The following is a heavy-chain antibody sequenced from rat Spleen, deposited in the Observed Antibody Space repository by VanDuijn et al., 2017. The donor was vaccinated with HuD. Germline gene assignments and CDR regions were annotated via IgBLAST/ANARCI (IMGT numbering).Heavy chain of an antibody. Sequence: EVQLVESGGGLVQPGRSLKLSCAASGFTFSDYGVAWVRQAPTTGLEWVATITSGGSNTYYPDSVKGRFSISRDNAKSTLYLQMDNLRSEDTATYYCARAGYLRDWYFDFWGPGTMVTVSS. D-gene: IGHD2-5*01. V-gene: IGHV5-29*01. J-gene: IGHJ1*01. CDR3: ARAGYLRDWYFDF. CDR2: ITSGGSNT. CDR1: GFTFSDYG.